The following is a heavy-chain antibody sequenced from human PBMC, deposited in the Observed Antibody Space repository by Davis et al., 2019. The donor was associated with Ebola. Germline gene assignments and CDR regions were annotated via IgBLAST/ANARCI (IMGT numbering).Heavy chain of an antibody. CDR2: IIPIFGTA. CDR3: ARAHRGSRGSYYPSYYFDY. Sequence: SVKVSCKASGGTFSSYAISWVRQAPGQGLEWMGGIIPIFGTANYAQKFQGRVTITADESTSTAYMELSSLRSEDTAVYYCARAHRGSRGSYYPSYYFDYWGQGTLVTVSS. V-gene: IGHV1-69*13. D-gene: IGHD1-26*01. CDR1: GGTFSSYA. J-gene: IGHJ4*02.